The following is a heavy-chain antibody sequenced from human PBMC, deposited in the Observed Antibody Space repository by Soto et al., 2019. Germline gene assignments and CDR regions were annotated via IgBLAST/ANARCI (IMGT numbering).Heavy chain of an antibody. Sequence: SETLSLTCTVSGGSISGYYWSWIRQPPGKRLEWIGYIYYTGSTNYNPSLRSRVTISVDTSKNQFSLQLSSVTAADTAVYYCARTWVRWYYMDVWGKGTTVTVSS. V-gene: IGHV4-59*08. CDR2: IYYTGST. J-gene: IGHJ6*03. CDR1: GGSISGYY. CDR3: ARTWVRWYYMDV. D-gene: IGHD4-17*01.